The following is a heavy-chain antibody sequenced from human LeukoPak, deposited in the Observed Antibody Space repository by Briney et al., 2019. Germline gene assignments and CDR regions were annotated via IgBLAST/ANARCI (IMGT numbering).Heavy chain of an antibody. CDR1: GFTFNTYW. Sequence: PGGSLRLSCAASGFTFNTYWMSWVRQAPGKGLEWVANIKQGGSEKYYVDSVEGRFTISRENARNSLYLQMNSLRAEDTAVYYCARLPKSGSYYNTFDPWGQGTLVTVSS. D-gene: IGHD3-10*01. J-gene: IGHJ5*02. CDR3: ARLPKSGSYYNTFDP. CDR2: IKQGGSEK. V-gene: IGHV3-7*01.